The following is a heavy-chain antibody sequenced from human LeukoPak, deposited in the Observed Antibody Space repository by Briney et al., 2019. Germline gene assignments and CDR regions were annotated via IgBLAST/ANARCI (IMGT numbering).Heavy chain of an antibody. CDR1: GYTFTGYC. Sequence: GASVKVSCKASGYTFTGYCMHWVRQAPGQGLEWMGWINPNSGGTNYAQKFQGRVTMTRDTSISTAYMELSRLRSDDTAVYYCARDGTIYYYYMDVWGKGTTVTVSS. V-gene: IGHV1-2*02. CDR2: INPNSGGT. J-gene: IGHJ6*03. CDR3: ARDGTIYYYYMDV. D-gene: IGHD3-9*01.